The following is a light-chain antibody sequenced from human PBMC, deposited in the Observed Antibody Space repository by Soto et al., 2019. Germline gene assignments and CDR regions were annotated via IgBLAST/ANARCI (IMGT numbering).Light chain of an antibody. CDR2: DAS. CDR3: QQYGSSSWT. CDR1: QSVSTF. V-gene: IGKV3-20*01. Sequence: EIVLTQSPATLSLSPGGRATLSCRASQSVSTFLAWYQLKPGQAPRLLIYDASNRASGIPDRFSGSGSGTDFTLTISRLEPEDFAVYYCQQYGSSSWTFGQGTKVDIK. J-gene: IGKJ1*01.